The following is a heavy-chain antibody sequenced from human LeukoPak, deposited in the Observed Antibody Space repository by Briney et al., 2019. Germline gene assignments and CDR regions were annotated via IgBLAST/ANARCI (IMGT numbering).Heavy chain of an antibody. CDR3: VRGSADTPMAPIFY. Sequence: SVKVSCKASGGTFSSYAISWVRQAPGQGLEWMGGIIPIFGTANYAQKFQGRVTITADESTSTAYMELSSLRSEDTAVYYCVRGSADTPMAPIFYWGQGTLVTVSS. V-gene: IGHV1-69*01. J-gene: IGHJ4*02. CDR1: GGTFSSYA. CDR2: IIPIFGTA. D-gene: IGHD5-18*01.